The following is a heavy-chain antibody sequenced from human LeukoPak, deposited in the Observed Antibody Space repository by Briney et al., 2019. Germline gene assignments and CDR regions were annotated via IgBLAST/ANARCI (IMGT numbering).Heavy chain of an antibody. J-gene: IGHJ3*02. CDR3: AREWGWISSSWYRPAMCAFDI. Sequence: SQTLSLTCTVSGGSISSGGYYWSWIRQHPGKGLEWIGYIYYSGSTYYNPSLKSRVTISVDTSKNQFSLKLSSVTAADTAVYYCAREWGWISSSWYRPAMCAFDIWGQGTMVTVSS. CDR1: GGSISSGGYY. CDR2: IYYSGST. D-gene: IGHD6-13*01. V-gene: IGHV4-31*03.